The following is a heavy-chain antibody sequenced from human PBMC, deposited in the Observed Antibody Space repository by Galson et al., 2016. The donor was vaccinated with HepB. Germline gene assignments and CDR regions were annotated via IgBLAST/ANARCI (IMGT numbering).Heavy chain of an antibody. CDR1: GFSFSIYS. J-gene: IGHJ4*02. D-gene: IGHD5-12*01. CDR3: ARVRPRSGYCFDY. CDR2: ISSSNTYI. V-gene: IGHV3-21*01. Sequence: SLRLSCAVSGFSFSIYSMNWVRQAPGKGLEWVSSISSSNTYIDYADSVNGRFTISRDNAKNSMYLQMNSLRVEDTAVYYCARVRPRSGYCFDYLGQGTLVTVSS.